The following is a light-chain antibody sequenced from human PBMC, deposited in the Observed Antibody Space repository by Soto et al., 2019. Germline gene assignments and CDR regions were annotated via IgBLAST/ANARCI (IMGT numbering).Light chain of an antibody. V-gene: IGKV1-39*01. Sequence: QMTQSPSSLSASVGDRVTITCRASPSISRYLSWFQQKPGKAPKLLIYGASKLQSGVPSRFTGSGSGTDFTLIISSLQPEDFATYYCQQSYSTPYTFGGGTKVEFK. CDR1: PSISRY. CDR3: QQSYSTPYT. J-gene: IGKJ4*01. CDR2: GAS.